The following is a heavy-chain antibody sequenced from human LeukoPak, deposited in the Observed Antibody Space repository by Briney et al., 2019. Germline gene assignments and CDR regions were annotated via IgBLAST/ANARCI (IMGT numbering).Heavy chain of an antibody. CDR1: GFTFSSYA. CDR2: ISYDGSNK. V-gene: IGHV3-30*04. Sequence: GGSLRLPCAASGFTFSSYAMHWVRQAPGKGLEWVAVISYDGSNKYYADSVKGRFTISRDNSKNTLYLQMNSLRAEDTAVYYCARDLSANTAIMDYWGQGTLVTVSS. J-gene: IGHJ4*02. D-gene: IGHD5-18*01. CDR3: ARDLSANTAIMDY.